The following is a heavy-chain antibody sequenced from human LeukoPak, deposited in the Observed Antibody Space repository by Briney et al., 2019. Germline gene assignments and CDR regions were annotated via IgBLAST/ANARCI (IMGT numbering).Heavy chain of an antibody. CDR1: GFTFSSYD. J-gene: IGHJ4*02. Sequence: GGSLRLSCAASGFTFSSYDMHWVRQATGKGLEWVSAIGTAGDTYYPGSVKGRFTISRENAENSLYLQMNSLRAGDTAVYYCARGKAYDSSGYYKLFDYWGQGTLVTVSS. D-gene: IGHD3-22*01. V-gene: IGHV3-13*01. CDR2: IGTAGDT. CDR3: ARGKAYDSSGYYKLFDY.